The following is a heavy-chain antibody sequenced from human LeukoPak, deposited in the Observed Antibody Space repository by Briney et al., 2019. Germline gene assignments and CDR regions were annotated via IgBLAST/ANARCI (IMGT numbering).Heavy chain of an antibody. D-gene: IGHD6-19*01. V-gene: IGHV3-23*01. Sequence: GGSLRLSCAASGFTFNTYSISWVRQAPGKGPEWVSAISGSGGGTYYADSVKGRFTISRDNSKNTLFLQMNSLRAEDTAVYYCAKPLHSGWYYFDYWGQGTLVTVSS. J-gene: IGHJ4*02. CDR1: GFTFNTYS. CDR3: AKPLHSGWYYFDY. CDR2: ISGSGGGT.